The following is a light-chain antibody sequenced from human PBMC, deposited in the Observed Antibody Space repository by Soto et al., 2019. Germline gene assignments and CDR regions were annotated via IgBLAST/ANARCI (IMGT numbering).Light chain of an antibody. Sequence: DLQMTQSPSALSASVGARATITCRASQSISSWLAWYQQKPGKAPKLLIYDATTLQSGVPSRYSGSGSGTEFTLTISNLQPDDFATDYCQQYHSYWTFGQGTKVDI. CDR1: QSISSW. J-gene: IGKJ1*01. CDR3: QQYHSYWT. V-gene: IGKV1-5*01. CDR2: DAT.